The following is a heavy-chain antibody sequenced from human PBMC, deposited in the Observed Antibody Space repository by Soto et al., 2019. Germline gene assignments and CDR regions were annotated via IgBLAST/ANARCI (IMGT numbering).Heavy chain of an antibody. Sequence: SVKVSCKASGGTFSSYAISWVRQAPGQGLEWMGGIIPIFGTANHAQKFQGRVTITADESTSTAYMELSSLRSEDTAVYYCASQNQGYCSSTSCHATFDYWGQGTLVTVSS. CDR1: GGTFSSYA. J-gene: IGHJ4*02. D-gene: IGHD2-2*01. CDR3: ASQNQGYCSSTSCHATFDY. V-gene: IGHV1-69*13. CDR2: IIPIFGTA.